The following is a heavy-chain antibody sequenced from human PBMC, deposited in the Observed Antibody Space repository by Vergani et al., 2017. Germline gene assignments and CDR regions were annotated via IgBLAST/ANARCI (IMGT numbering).Heavy chain of an antibody. D-gene: IGHD1-20*01. Sequence: QVQLVESWGGVVQPGRSLRLSCAASGYNFTSYAMHWVRQAPGQRLEWMGWINAGNGNTKYSQKFQGRVTITRATSASTAYMDLSSLGSEDTAVYYCARDVYNWNQGSDNWFDPWGQGTLVTVSA. CDR1: GYNFTSYA. J-gene: IGHJ5*02. CDR3: ARDVYNWNQGSDNWFDP. CDR2: INAGNGNT. V-gene: IGHV1-3*01.